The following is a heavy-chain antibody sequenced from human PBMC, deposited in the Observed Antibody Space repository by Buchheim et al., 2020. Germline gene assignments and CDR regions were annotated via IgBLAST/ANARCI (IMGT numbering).Heavy chain of an antibody. CDR2: ISSSSSTI. V-gene: IGHV3-48*02. Sequence: VQMVESGGGVVQPGRSLRLSCAASGFSFSTYGMHWVRQAPGKGLEWVSYISSSSSTIYYADSVKGRFTISRDNAKNSLYLQMNSLRDEDTAVYYCARATNYYYYYMDVWGKGTT. CDR1: GFSFSTYG. D-gene: IGHD5-12*01. J-gene: IGHJ6*03. CDR3: ARATNYYYYYMDV.